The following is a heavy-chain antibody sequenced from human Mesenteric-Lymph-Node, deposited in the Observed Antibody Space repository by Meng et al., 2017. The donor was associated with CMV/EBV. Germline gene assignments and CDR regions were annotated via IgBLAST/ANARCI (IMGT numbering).Heavy chain of an antibody. CDR1: GVSISNYY. Sequence: LTCTVSGVSISNYYWSWIRQPPGKGLEWIGYIYNSGSTNYNPSLKSRVTISVDRSKNQFSLKLSSVTAADTALYYCARGTSWYYFDYWGQGTLVTVSS. J-gene: IGHJ4*02. CDR3: ARGTSWYYFDY. V-gene: IGHV4-59*01. CDR2: IYNSGST. D-gene: IGHD6-13*01.